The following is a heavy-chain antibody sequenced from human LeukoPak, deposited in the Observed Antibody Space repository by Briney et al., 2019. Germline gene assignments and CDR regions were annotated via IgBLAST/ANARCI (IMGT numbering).Heavy chain of an antibody. V-gene: IGHV1-8*01. Sequence: GASVKVSCKASGYTFTSYHINWVRQATEQGLEWMGWMSPNSGDTGYAQQFQGRVTMTRDTSINTVYMELNSLRSEDTAVYYCARGVSQGVDYWGQGTLVTVSS. D-gene: IGHD3-16*01. CDR3: ARGVSQGVDY. CDR1: GYTFTSYH. J-gene: IGHJ4*02. CDR2: MSPNSGDT.